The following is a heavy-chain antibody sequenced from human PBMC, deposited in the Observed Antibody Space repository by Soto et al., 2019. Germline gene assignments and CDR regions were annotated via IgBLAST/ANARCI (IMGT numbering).Heavy chain of an antibody. V-gene: IGHV1-69*01. CDR3: ARSQGSSTSLEIYYYYYYGMDV. CDR2: IIPIPGTA. J-gene: IGHJ6*02. D-gene: IGHD2-2*01. Sequence: QVQLVQSGAEVKKPGSSVKVSCKASGGTFGSYAISWVRQAPGQGLEWMGGIIPIPGTANYAQKFQGRVTIAADESTSTAYMELGSLRSEDTAVYYCARSQGSSTSLEIYYYYYYGMDVWGQWTTVTVSS. CDR1: GGTFGSYA.